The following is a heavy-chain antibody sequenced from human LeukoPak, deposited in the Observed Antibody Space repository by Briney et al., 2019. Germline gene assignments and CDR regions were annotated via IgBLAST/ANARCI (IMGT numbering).Heavy chain of an antibody. V-gene: IGHV1-18*01. CDR2: ISAYNGNT. D-gene: IGHD2-2*01. CDR1: GYTFTSYG. Sequence: ASVKVSCKASGYTFTSYGISWVRQAPGQGPEWMGWISAYNGNTNYAQKLQGRVTMTTDTSTSTAYMELRSLRSDDTAVYYCARDREGYCSSTSCPGGYWGQGTLVTVSS. J-gene: IGHJ4*02. CDR3: ARDREGYCSSTSCPGGY.